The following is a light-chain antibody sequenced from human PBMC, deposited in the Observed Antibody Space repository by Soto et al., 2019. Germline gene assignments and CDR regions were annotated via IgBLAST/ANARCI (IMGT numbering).Light chain of an antibody. V-gene: IGKV3D-20*02. CDR1: QSVSSDY. CDR2: GAS. J-gene: IGKJ3*01. CDR3: QQRSNWPT. Sequence: EIVLTQSPDTLSLSPGERATLSCRASQSVSSDYLVWYQQKPGQAPRLLIYGASSRATGIPDRFSGSGSGTDFTLTISRLEPEDFAVYYCQQRSNWPTFGPGTKVDIK.